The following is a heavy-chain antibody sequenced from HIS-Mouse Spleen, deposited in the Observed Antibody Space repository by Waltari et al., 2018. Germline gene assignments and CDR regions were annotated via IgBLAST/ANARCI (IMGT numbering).Heavy chain of an antibody. CDR2: IYYSGRT. V-gene: IGHV4-39*07. CDR3: AREIPYSSSWYDWYFDL. D-gene: IGHD6-13*01. J-gene: IGHJ2*01. CDR1: GGSISSSSYY. Sequence: QLQLQESGPGLVKPSETLSLTCTVSGGSISSSSYYWGWIRQPPGKGLEWIGSIYYSGRTYYNPSPKSRVTISVDTSKNQFSLKLSSVTAADTAVYYCAREIPYSSSWYDWYFDLWGQGTLVTLSS.